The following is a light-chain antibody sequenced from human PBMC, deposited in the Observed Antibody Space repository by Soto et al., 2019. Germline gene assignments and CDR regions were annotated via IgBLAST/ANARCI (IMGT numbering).Light chain of an antibody. V-gene: IGKV3D-20*02. CDR1: QSVSSSS. CDR2: DAS. CDR3: QQRGTWPT. J-gene: IGKJ1*01. Sequence: EIVLTQSPGTLSLSPGERATLSCRASQSVSSSSLAWYQQKPGQAPRLLIYDASSRANGIPARFTGSGSGTDFSLTISSLEPEDFAVYYCQQRGTWPTFGQGTRVEI.